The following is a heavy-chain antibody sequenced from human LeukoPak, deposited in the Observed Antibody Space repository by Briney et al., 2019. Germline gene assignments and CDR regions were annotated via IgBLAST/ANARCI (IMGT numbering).Heavy chain of an antibody. V-gene: IGHV3-7*01. CDR3: ARDWRMAVAGRGEKDY. Sequence: GGSLRLSCAASGFTFSSYWMSWVRQAPGKGLEWVANIKQDGSEKYYVDSVKGRFTISRDNAKNSLYLQMNSLRAEDTAVYYCARDWRMAVAGRGEKDYWGQGTLVTVSS. CDR1: GFTFSSYW. CDR2: IKQDGSEK. D-gene: IGHD6-19*01. J-gene: IGHJ4*02.